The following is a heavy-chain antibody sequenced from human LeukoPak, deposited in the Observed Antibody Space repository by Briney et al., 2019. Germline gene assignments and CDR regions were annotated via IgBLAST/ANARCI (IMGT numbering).Heavy chain of an antibody. CDR2: ASYSGST. D-gene: IGHD2-2*02. Sequence: PSETLSLTCTVSGGSISSSSYYWGWIRQPPGKGLGWIGSASYSGSTYFDPSLKSRVTMSVDTSKNQFSPILSSVTAADTALYYCASLIWGQYTYDYWGQGTLVTVSS. V-gene: IGHV4-39*07. J-gene: IGHJ4*02. CDR1: GGSISSSSYY. CDR3: ASLIWGQYTYDY.